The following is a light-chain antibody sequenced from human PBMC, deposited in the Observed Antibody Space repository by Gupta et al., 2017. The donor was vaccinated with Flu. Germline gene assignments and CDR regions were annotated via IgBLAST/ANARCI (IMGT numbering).Light chain of an antibody. V-gene: IGLV2-14*01. CDR3: MSYTTSGTLV. CDR2: EV. J-gene: IGLJ2*01. CDR1: SRDVGAYNY. Sequence: QSALTQPASVSGSLGQSITISCTGTSRDVGAYNYVSWYQQDPGKAPKLLVYEVTSSLSDRCSASTAGNTASLTISGLQAADEAHYSCMSYTTSGTLVFGGGTKVTVL.